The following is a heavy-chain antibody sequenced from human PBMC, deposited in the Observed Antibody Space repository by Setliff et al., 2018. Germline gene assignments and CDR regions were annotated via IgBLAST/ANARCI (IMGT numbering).Heavy chain of an antibody. Sequence: GGSLRLSCAASGITFKNAWMTWARQAPGKGLEWVGRIKSKGEDETTNFAASVKGRFSLSRDDSRNMIYLQMSSLKIEDTAFYYCTTGPRDSRNYMTWLDSWGPGTLVTSPQ. V-gene: IGHV3-15*01. J-gene: IGHJ5*01. CDR2: IKSKGEDETT. CDR1: GITFKNAW. D-gene: IGHD3-3*01. CDR3: TTGPRDSRNYMTWLDS.